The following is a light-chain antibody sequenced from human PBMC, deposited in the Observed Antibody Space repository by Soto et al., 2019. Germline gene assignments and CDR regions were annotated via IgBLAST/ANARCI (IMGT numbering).Light chain of an antibody. V-gene: IGLV2-14*01. CDR1: SSDVGGYKY. CDR2: EVS. Sequence: QSALTQPASVSGSPGQSITISCTGTSSDVGGYKYVSWYQQHPGKAPKLLIYEVSNRPSGVSNRFSGSKSGNTASLTLSGLQAEDEADYYCNSLTSVHPGVFGNGTTVTVL. CDR3: NSLTSVHPGV. J-gene: IGLJ1*01.